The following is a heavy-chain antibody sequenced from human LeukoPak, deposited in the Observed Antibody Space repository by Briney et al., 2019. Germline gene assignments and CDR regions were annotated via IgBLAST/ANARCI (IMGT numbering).Heavy chain of an antibody. CDR1: GFTFSSYA. Sequence: GGSLRLSCAASGFTFSSYAMSWVRQAPGKGLEWVSVISATAAYYADSVKGRFTISRDNAKNSLYLQMNSLRAEDTAVYYCAREEGYCSGGSCSAFDIWGQGTMVTVSS. J-gene: IGHJ3*02. CDR2: ISATAA. D-gene: IGHD2-15*01. V-gene: IGHV3-21*01. CDR3: AREEGYCSGGSCSAFDI.